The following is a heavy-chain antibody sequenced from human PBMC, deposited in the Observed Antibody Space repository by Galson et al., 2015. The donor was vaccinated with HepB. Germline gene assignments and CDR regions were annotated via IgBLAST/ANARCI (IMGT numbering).Heavy chain of an antibody. CDR1: GFTFSSYA. CDR2: ISGSGGST. D-gene: IGHD4-17*01. Sequence: SLRLSCAASGFTFSSYAMSWVRQAPGKGLEWVSTISGSGGSTYYADSVRGRFTISRDNSKNTLYLQMNSLRDEDTAVYYCAKDGARFSVTTVDYWGQGTLLTVSS. J-gene: IGHJ4*02. V-gene: IGHV3-23*01. CDR3: AKDGARFSVTTVDY.